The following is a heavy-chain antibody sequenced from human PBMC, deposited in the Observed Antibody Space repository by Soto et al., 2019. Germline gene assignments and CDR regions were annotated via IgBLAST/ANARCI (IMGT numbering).Heavy chain of an antibody. J-gene: IGHJ5*02. CDR3: ARSVFP. CDR1: GGSISSGGYY. CDR2: ISYSGRT. V-gene: IGHV4-31*03. Sequence: QVQLQESGPGLVKPSQTLSLTCTVSGGSISSGGYYWTWIRQHPGTGLEWSGYISYSGRTYYNPSLKSRVTISVDTSKTQFSLKLSSVTAAATAAYYCARSVFPWGQGTLVTVSS.